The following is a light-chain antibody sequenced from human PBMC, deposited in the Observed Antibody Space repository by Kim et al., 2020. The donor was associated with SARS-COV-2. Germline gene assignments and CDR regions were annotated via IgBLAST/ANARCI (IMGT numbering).Light chain of an antibody. CDR2: AAS. V-gene: IGKV1-39*01. CDR1: QSISSY. CDR3: QQSYSTPGT. J-gene: IGKJ4*01. Sequence: DIQMTQSPSSLSASVGDRVTITCRASQSISSYLNWYQQKPGKAPKLLIYAASSLQSGVPSRFSGSGSGTDFTLTISRLQPEDFATYYCQQSYSTPGTFGGGTKVDIK.